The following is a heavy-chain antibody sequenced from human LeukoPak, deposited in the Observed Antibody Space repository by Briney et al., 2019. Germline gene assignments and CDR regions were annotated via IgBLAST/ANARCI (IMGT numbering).Heavy chain of an antibody. D-gene: IGHD6-13*01. J-gene: IGHJ4*02. CDR2: IIPIFGTA. CDR3: ARVSRSSSHPGIFDY. CDR1: GGTFSSYA. V-gene: IGHV1-69*01. Sequence: SVKVSCKASGGTFSSYAISWVRQAPGQGFEWMGGIIPIFGTANYAQKFQGRVTITADESTSTAYMELSSLRSEDTAVYYCARVSRSSSHPGIFDYWGQGTLVTVSS.